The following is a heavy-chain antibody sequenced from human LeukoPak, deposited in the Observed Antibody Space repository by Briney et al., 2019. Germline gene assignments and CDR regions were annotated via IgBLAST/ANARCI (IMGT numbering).Heavy chain of an antibody. D-gene: IGHD4-17*01. V-gene: IGHV3-23*01. Sequence: GGSLRLSCAASGFSFHSYAMTWVRQAPGEGLEWVAGISGSGVSTHYADSVKGRFTISRDNSKNTLHVQMNSLKAEDTAVYYCAKIIDYGALDACDIWGQGTMVPVSS. CDR3: AKIIDYGALDACDI. CDR1: GFSFHSYA. J-gene: IGHJ3*02. CDR2: ISGSGVST.